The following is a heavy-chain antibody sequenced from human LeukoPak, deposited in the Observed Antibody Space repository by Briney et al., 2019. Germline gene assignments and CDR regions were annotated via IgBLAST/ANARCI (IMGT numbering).Heavy chain of an antibody. CDR3: ARGYDFWSGVMSDAFDI. D-gene: IGHD3-3*01. Sequence: SETLSLTCTVPGGSISSHYWSWVRQTPGKGLEWIGHIYHSGNTKYNSALKGRVTISDDASKNQFSLRLSSVTAADTAVHFCARGYDFWSGVMSDAFDIWGRGTKVTVSS. CDR2: IYHSGNT. J-gene: IGHJ3*02. CDR1: GGSISSHY. V-gene: IGHV4-59*11.